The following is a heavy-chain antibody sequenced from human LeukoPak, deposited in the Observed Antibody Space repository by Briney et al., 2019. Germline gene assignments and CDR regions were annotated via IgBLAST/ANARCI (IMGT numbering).Heavy chain of an antibody. CDR2: ISYDGSNK. Sequence: GGSLRLSCAASGFTFSSYAMHWVRQAPGKGLEWVAVISYDGSNKYYADSVKGRFTISRDNSKNTLYLQMNSLRAEDTAVYYCAREMTIITYSFDSWGQGTLVTVSS. CDR1: GFTFSSYA. D-gene: IGHD5-24*01. J-gene: IGHJ4*02. V-gene: IGHV3-30*04. CDR3: AREMTIITYSFDS.